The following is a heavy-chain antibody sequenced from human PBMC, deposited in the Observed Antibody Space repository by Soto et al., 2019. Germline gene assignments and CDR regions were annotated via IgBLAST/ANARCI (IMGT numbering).Heavy chain of an antibody. D-gene: IGHD3-3*01. CDR3: ARGRPYDFWSGSNDY. Sequence: ASVKVSCKASGYTFTSYDINWVRQATGQGLGWMGWMSPNSGNTGYAQKFQGRVTMTRNTSISTAYMELSSLRSEDTAVYYCARGRPYDFWSGSNDYWVQGTLVTVSS. J-gene: IGHJ4*02. CDR2: MSPNSGNT. V-gene: IGHV1-8*01. CDR1: GYTFTSYD.